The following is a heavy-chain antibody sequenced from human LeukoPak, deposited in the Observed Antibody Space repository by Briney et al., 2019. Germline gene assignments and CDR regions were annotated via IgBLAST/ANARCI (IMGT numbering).Heavy chain of an antibody. J-gene: IGHJ4*02. V-gene: IGHV1-69*13. CDR2: SIPIFGTS. CDR3: ARSTLGYSSGWYHED. CDR1: GGTFSSYT. Sequence: GASVKVSCKASGGTFSSYTINWVRQAQGQGLEWMGGSIPIFGTSNYAQRFQGRVTITADESTSTVYMELSSLRSEDTAVYYCARSTLGYSSGWYHEDWGQGTLVTVSS. D-gene: IGHD6-19*01.